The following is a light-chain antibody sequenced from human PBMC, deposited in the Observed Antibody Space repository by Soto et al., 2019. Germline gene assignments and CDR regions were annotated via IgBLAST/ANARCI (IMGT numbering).Light chain of an antibody. Sequence: EIAMSLYPSTLSASVGGRVTITCRASQSVGTWVAWYQQKPGKAPKLLIYGASNLESGVPSRFSGSGSGTEFTLTITTLQPDDFATYFCQHYRRNTWSFGPGTKVDI. CDR1: QSVGTW. CDR2: GAS. CDR3: QHYRRNTWS. J-gene: IGKJ1*01. V-gene: IGKV1-5*01.